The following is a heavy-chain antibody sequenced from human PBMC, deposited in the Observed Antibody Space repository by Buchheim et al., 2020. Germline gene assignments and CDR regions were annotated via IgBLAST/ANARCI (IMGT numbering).Heavy chain of an antibody. D-gene: IGHD5-18*01. CDR1: GFTFSNYA. CDR2: ISYDGSNK. Sequence: VQLVESGGGLVQLGGSLRLSCAASGFTFSNYAMNWVRQAPGKGLEWVAVISYDGSNKYYADSVKGRFTISRANSKNTPYLQMNSLRAEDTAVYYCARGLYVDTATLPGYWGQGTL. V-gene: IGHV3-30-3*01. CDR3: ARGLYVDTATLPGY. J-gene: IGHJ4*02.